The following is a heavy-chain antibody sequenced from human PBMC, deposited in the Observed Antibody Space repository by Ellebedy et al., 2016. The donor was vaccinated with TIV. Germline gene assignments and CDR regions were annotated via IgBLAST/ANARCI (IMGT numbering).Heavy chain of an antibody. D-gene: IGHD3-3*01. Sequence: MPSETLSLTCTVSGASISSWYWSWIRQAPGKGLEWMGYVYFTGSTTYRPSLKSRVSISVDASKNQFSLKLGSVTAADTAVYYCARGGVGFGVVSSFDYWGQGTLVTVSS. J-gene: IGHJ4*02. CDR1: GASISSWY. CDR3: ARGGVGFGVVSSFDY. V-gene: IGHV4-59*08. CDR2: VYFTGST.